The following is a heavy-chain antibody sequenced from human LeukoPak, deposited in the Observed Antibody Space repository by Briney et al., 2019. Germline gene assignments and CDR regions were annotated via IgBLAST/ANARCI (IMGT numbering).Heavy chain of an antibody. J-gene: IGHJ4*02. CDR2: IYYSGST. D-gene: IGHD2-2*02. Sequence: SETLSLACTVSGGSISSSSYYWGWIRQPPGKGLEWIGSIYYSGSTYYNPSLKSRVTISVDTSKNQFSLKLSSVTAADTAVYYCARVVPAAILDYWGQGTLVTVSS. V-gene: IGHV4-39*07. CDR1: GGSISSSSYY. CDR3: ARVVPAAILDY.